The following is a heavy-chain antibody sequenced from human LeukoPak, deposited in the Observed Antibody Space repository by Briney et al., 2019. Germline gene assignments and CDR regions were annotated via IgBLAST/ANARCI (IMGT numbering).Heavy chain of an antibody. Sequence: PSETLSLTCTVSGGSISSYYWSWIRQPPGKGLEWIGYIYYSGSTNYNPSLKSRVTISVDTSKNQFSLKLSSVTAADTAVYFCARRIAVALKENWFDPWGQGTLVTVSS. V-gene: IGHV4-59*01. CDR1: GGSISSYY. J-gene: IGHJ5*02. D-gene: IGHD6-19*01. CDR2: IYYSGST. CDR3: ARRIAVALKENWFDP.